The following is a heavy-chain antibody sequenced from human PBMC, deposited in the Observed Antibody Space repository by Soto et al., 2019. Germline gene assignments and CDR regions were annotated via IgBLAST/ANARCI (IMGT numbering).Heavy chain of an antibody. V-gene: IGHV4-34*01. J-gene: IGHJ1*01. CDR2: INHSGST. CDR3: ARVSYGVYFQH. D-gene: IGHD1-26*01. Sequence: QVQLQQWGAGLLKPSETLSLTCAVYGGSFSGYYWSWIRQPPGKGLEWIGEINHSGSTNYNPSLKSRVTISVETSKNQFSLKLSSVTAADTAVYYCARVSYGVYFQHWGQGTLVTVSS. CDR1: GGSFSGYY.